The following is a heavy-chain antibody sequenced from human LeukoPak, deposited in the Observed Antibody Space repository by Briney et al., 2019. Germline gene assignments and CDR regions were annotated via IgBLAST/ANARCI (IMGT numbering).Heavy chain of an antibody. D-gene: IGHD3-22*01. CDR1: GGSISSYY. CDR3: ARVPYYYDSSGGGNYYYYYMDV. V-gene: IGHV4-59*01. CDR2: IYYSGST. Sequence: SETLSLTCTVSGGSISSYYWSWIRQPPGKGLEWIGYIYYSGSTNYNSSLKSRVTISVDTSKNQFSLKLSSVTAADTAVYYCARVPYYYDSSGGGNYYYYYMDVWGKGTTVTVSS. J-gene: IGHJ6*03.